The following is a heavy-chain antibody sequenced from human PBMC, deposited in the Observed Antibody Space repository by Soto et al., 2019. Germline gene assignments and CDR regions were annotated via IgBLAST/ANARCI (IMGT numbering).Heavy chain of an antibody. CDR3: AKGPRLRLGELSSKFQH. J-gene: IGHJ1*01. V-gene: IGHV3-23*01. Sequence: EVQLLESGGGLVQPGGSLRLSCAASGFTFSSYAMSWVRQAPGKGLEWVSAISGSGGSTYYADSVKGRFTISRDNSKNTLYLQMNSLRAEDTAVYYCAKGPRLRLGELSSKFQHWGQGTLVTVSS. CDR2: ISGSGGST. D-gene: IGHD3-16*02. CDR1: GFTFSSYA.